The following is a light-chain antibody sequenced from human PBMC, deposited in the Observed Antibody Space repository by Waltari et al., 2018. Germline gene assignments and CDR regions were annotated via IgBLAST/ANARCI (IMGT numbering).Light chain of an antibody. Sequence: SYELTQPPSVSVSPGQTASITCSGDLLGTTYASWYQQKPGQSPLLVIYQDTKRPSGIPERFSGSKSANAATLTITGTQAMDEADYYCQALGTGAWVFGGGTKLTVL. CDR2: QDT. CDR1: LLGTTY. CDR3: QALGTGAWV. V-gene: IGLV3-1*01. J-gene: IGLJ3*02.